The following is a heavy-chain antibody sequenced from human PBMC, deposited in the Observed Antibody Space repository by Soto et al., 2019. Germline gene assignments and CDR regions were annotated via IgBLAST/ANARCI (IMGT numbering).Heavy chain of an antibody. CDR3: ARGSAVVAARNYYYYGMDV. CDR1: GFTFSSYS. CDR2: ISSSSSTI. D-gene: IGHD2-15*01. V-gene: IGHV3-48*02. J-gene: IGHJ6*02. Sequence: GGSLRLSCAASGFTFSSYSMNWVRQAPGKGLEWVSYISSSSSTIYYADSVKGRFTISRDNAKNSLYLQMNSLRDEDTAVYYCARGSAVVAARNYYYYGMDVWGQGTTVTVSS.